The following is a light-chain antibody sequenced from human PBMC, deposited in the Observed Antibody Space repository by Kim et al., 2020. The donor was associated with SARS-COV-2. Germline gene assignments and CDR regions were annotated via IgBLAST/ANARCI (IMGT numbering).Light chain of an antibody. J-gene: IGKJ2*01. V-gene: IGKV3-20*01. CDR1: QPISKDF. CDR2: HAS. CDR3: QRYGGPPPYP. Sequence: SPGARATLSYRASQPISKDFLSWYQQKLGRPPRLLIYHASVSASDGPIRFSGSGSADKFTLTIKSLEPEDFAVYYCQRYGGPPPYPFGQGTKLEI.